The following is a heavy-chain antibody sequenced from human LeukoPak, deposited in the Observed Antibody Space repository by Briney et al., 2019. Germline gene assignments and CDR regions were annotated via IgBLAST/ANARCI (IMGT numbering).Heavy chain of an antibody. V-gene: IGHV3-30*18. D-gene: IGHD2-21*02. J-gene: IGHJ4*02. CDR2: ISYDGSNK. Sequence: PGGSLRLSCAASGFTFSSYGMHWVRQAPGKGLEWVAVISYDGSNKYYADSVKGRFTISRDNSKNTLYLQMNSLRAEDTAVYYCAKTVVVTARGYFDYWGQGTLVTVSS. CDR3: AKTVVVTARGYFDY. CDR1: GFTFSSYG.